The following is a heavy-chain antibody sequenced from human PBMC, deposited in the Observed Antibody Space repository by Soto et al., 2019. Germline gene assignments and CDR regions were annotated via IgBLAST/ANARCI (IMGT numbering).Heavy chain of an antibody. CDR3: AKGRASDCPGCTQDY. Sequence: EVQLLESGGGLAQPGGSLRLXCXASAFTFSXYAMSWVRQAPGKGLEWVSAVSGSGDSTYYADSVKGRFTISRDNSKNTLYRQMNSLRAEDTAVYYCAKGRASDCPGCTQDYWGQGTLVTVSS. J-gene: IGHJ4*02. CDR2: VSGSGDST. CDR1: AFTFSXYA. V-gene: IGHV3-23*01. D-gene: IGHD2-21*02.